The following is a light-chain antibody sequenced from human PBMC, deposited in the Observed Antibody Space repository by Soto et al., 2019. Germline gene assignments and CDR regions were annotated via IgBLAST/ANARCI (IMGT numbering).Light chain of an antibody. J-gene: IGLJ1*01. CDR2: DVS. V-gene: IGLV2-11*01. CDR1: SSDVGGYKY. Sequence: QSALTQPRSVSRAPGQSVTISCTATSSDVGGYKYVCWYQQHPGKAPKLMIYDVSKRPSGVPDRFSGSKSGNTASLTISGLQAEDEADYYCCSYAGSYTYVFGIGTKV. CDR3: CSYAGSYTYV.